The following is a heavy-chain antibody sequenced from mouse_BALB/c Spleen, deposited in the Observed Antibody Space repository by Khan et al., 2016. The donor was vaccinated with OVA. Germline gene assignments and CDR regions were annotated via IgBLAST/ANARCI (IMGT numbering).Heavy chain of an antibody. D-gene: IGHD2-14*01. J-gene: IGHJ4*01. Sequence: VQLEESGPGLVKPSQSLSLTCPVTGYAITSDYAWNWIRQFPGNKLEWMGYISSTGSTSYNPSLKSRISITRDTSKNQFFLQLKSVTTEDTATYYSARSLYYSYGYALDCWGRGTSVTVSS. V-gene: IGHV3-2*02. CDR1: GYAITSDYA. CDR3: ARSLYYSYGYALDC. CDR2: ISSTGST.